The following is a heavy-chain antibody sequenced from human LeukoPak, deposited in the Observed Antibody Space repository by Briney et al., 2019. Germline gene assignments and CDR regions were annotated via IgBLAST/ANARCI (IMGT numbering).Heavy chain of an antibody. D-gene: IGHD6-19*01. V-gene: IGHV4-59*01. CDR1: GGSISSYY. CDR2: IYYSGST. Sequence: SETLSLICTVSGGSISSYYWSWIRQPPGKGLEWIGYIYYSGSTNYNPSFKSRVIISVDTSKNQFSLKLSSVTAADTAVYYCAREVAGAHDAFDIWGQGTMVTVSS. J-gene: IGHJ3*02. CDR3: AREVAGAHDAFDI.